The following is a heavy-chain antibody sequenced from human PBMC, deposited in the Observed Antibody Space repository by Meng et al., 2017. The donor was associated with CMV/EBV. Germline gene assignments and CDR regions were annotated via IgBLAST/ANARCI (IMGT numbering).Heavy chain of an antibody. Sequence: KVSCKGSGYSFTSYWIGWVRQMPGKGLEWMGIIYPGDSDTGYSPSFQGQVTISADKSISTAYLQWSSLKASDTAMYYCARGLIAARRGLFDYWGQGTLVTVSS. D-gene: IGHD6-6*01. CDR1: GYSFTSYW. J-gene: IGHJ4*02. V-gene: IGHV5-51*01. CDR3: ARGLIAARRGLFDY. CDR2: IYPGDSDT.